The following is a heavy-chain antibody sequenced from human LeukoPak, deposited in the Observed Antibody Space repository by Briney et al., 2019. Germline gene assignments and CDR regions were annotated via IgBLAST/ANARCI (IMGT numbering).Heavy chain of an antibody. CDR1: GFTVSKNY. J-gene: IGHJ4*02. CDR2: IYSGGNT. Sequence: GGSLRLSCAASGFTVSKNYMSWVRQAPGKGLEWVSVIYSGGNTYYADSVKGRFSISRDNSKNTLYPQMNSLRAEDTAVYYCARDGLEYSSGWYSGYWGQGTLVTVSS. CDR3: ARDGLEYSSGWYSGY. V-gene: IGHV3-53*01. D-gene: IGHD6-19*01.